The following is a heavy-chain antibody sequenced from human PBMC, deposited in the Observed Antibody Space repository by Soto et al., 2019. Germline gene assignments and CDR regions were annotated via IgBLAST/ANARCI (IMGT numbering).Heavy chain of an antibody. CDR3: AAAEYSTFLPLEY. CDR2: IVVGSGNT. D-gene: IGHD6-6*01. Sequence: QIQLVQSGPEVKEPGTSVKVSCKASGFTFTTSAVQWVRQARGQRLEWIGWIVVGSGNTNYAQKYQERLTITRDMSTTTAYMELSSLRSEDTAVYYCAAAEYSTFLPLEYWGQGTLVTVSS. J-gene: IGHJ4*02. V-gene: IGHV1-58*01. CDR1: GFTFTTSA.